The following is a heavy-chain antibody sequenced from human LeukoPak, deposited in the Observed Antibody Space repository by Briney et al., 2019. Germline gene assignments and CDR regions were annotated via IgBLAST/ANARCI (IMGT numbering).Heavy chain of an antibody. D-gene: IGHD4-17*01. CDR3: ARGTTVLYYMDV. J-gene: IGHJ6*03. CDR1: GYSISSGYY. V-gene: IGHV4-38-2*01. CDR2: MYRSGST. Sequence: SETLSLTCAVSGYSISSGYYWGWIRQPPGKGLEWIGSMYRSGSTYYNPSLKSRVTISVDTSKNQVSLNLRSVTAADTALYYCARGTTVLYYMDVWGKGTTVTVSS.